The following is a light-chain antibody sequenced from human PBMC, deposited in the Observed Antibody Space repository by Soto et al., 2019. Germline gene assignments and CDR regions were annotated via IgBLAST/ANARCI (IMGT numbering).Light chain of an antibody. CDR1: QDIYKD. V-gene: IGKV1-6*01. Sequence: AVQVTQSPSSLSASVGDRVTLTCRTSQDIYKDLGWYQQKPGKAPKLLIYDTSKLESGVPSRFSGTGFGTNFTLTISNLQPEDMAIYYCLQDKHSPLVFGGGTKVEL. CDR3: LQDKHSPLV. CDR2: DTS. J-gene: IGKJ4*01.